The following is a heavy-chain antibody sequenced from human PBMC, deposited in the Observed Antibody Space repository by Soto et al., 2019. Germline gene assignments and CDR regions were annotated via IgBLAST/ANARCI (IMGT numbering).Heavy chain of an antibody. D-gene: IGHD6-13*01. CDR1: GFTFSSYG. J-gene: IGHJ4*02. V-gene: IGHV3-30*18. CDR2: ISNDGSNK. CDR3: AKFSSSWYVDY. Sequence: QVQLVESGGGVVQPGRSLRLSCAVSGFTFSSYGMHWVRQAPGKGLEWVAVISNDGSNKYYADSVKGRFTISRDNSKNTLFMQRNSLRAEDTAVYYCAKFSSSWYVDYWGQGTLVTVSS.